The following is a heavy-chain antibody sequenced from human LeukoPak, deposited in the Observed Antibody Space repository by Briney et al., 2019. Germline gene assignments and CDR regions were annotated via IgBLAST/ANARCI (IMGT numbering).Heavy chain of an antibody. J-gene: IGHJ6*02. CDR2: ITGSNSYT. CDR1: GFSFSDYN. Sequence: GGSLRLSCAASGFSFSDYNMSWIRQAPGQGLEWVSYITGSNSYTNYADPVKGRFTSSTANTTNSLYLQMNSRRAEDTAVYYWARDNYGILTGRLYAMDVWGQGTTVTVSS. V-gene: IGHV3-11*05. D-gene: IGHD3-9*01. CDR3: ARDNYGILTGRLYAMDV.